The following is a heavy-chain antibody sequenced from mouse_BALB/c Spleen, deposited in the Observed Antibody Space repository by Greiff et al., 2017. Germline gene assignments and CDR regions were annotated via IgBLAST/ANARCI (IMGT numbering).Heavy chain of an antibody. V-gene: IGHV1S34*01. Sequence: LVKTGASVKISCKASGYSFTGYYMHWVKQSHGKSLEWIGYISCYNGATSYNQKFKGKATFTVDTSSSTAYMQFNSLTSEDSAVYYCAKTARATYAMDYWGQGTSVTVSS. CDR3: AKTARATYAMDY. J-gene: IGHJ4*01. CDR2: ISCYNGAT. CDR1: GYSFTGYY. D-gene: IGHD3-2*01.